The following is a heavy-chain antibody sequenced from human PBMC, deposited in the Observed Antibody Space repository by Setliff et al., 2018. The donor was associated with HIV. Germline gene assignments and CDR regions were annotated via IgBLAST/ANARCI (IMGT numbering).Heavy chain of an antibody. J-gene: IGHJ4*02. CDR1: GGSISNNNYY. Sequence: SETLSLTCTVSGGSISNNNYYWGWIRQPPGKGLEWIGSIYYSGTTYYNSSLKSRVTISIDTSKNQFSLKLSSMTAADTAVCYCAGFSGGSFDSWGQGTLVTVSS. CDR2: IYYSGTT. CDR3: AGFSGGSFDS. V-gene: IGHV4-39*01. D-gene: IGHD2-15*01.